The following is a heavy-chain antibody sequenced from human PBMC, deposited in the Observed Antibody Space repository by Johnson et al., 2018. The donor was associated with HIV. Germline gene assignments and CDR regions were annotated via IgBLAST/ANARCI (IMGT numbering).Heavy chain of an antibody. J-gene: IGHJ3*02. V-gene: IGHV3-30*18. CDR2: ISYDGSNK. Sequence: QVQLMESGGGLVQPGGSLRLSCEVSGLTFSSYGMHWVRQAPGKGLEWVAVISYDGSNKYYADSVKGRFTISRDNSKNTLYVQMNSLRAEDTAVYYCAKEGEAFDIWGQGTMVTVSS. CDR3: AKEGEAFDI. D-gene: IGHD3-16*01. CDR1: GLTFSSYG.